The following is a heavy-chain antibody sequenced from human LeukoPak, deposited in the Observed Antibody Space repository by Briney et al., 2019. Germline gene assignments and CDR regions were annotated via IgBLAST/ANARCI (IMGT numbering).Heavy chain of an antibody. CDR2: FDPEDGET. CDR1: GYTLTELS. Sequence: ASVKVSCKVSGYTLTELSMNWVRQAPGKGLEWMGGFDPEDGETIYAQKFQGRVTMTEDTSTDTAYMELSSLRSEDTAVYYCATATIPGLAVSGAFYIWGQGTMVTVSS. J-gene: IGHJ3*02. CDR3: ATATIPGLAVSGAFYI. V-gene: IGHV1-24*01. D-gene: IGHD6-19*01.